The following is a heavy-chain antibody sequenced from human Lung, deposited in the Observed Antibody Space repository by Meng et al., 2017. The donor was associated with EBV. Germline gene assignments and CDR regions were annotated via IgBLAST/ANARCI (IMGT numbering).Heavy chain of an antibody. D-gene: IGHD3-10*01. CDR2: IRSKANNYAT. J-gene: IGHJ4*02. Sequence: EVELVESGGGLVQPGGSLKLFCAASGFTFSGSAMHWVRQASGKGLEWVGRIRSKANNYATSFGASVEGRFTISRDDSNNTAYLQMNSLKTEDTAAYYCTSRSYWGQGTLVTVSS. V-gene: IGHV3-73*02. CDR3: TSRSY. CDR1: GFTFSGSA.